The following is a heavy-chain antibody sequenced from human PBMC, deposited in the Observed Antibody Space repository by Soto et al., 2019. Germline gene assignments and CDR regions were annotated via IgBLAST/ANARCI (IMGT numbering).Heavy chain of an antibody. Sequence: SETLSLTCTVSGGSISSYYWSWIRQPPGKGLEWIGYIYYSGSTNYNPSLKSRVTISVDTSKNQFSLKLSSVTAADTAVYYCARFGGATTFDYWGQGTLVTVPS. CDR3: ARFGGATTFDY. J-gene: IGHJ4*02. CDR2: IYYSGST. CDR1: GGSISSYY. D-gene: IGHD1-26*01. V-gene: IGHV4-59*01.